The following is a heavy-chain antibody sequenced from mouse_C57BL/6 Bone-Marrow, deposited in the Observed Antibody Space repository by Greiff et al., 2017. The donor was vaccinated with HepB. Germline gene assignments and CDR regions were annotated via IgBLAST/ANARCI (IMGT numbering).Heavy chain of an antibody. Sequence: VQLKESGGGLVQPGGSLKLSCAASGFTFSDYYMYWVRQTPEKRLEWVAYISNGGGSTYYPDTVKGRFTISRDNAKNTLYLQMSRLKSEDTAMYYCARHHYSNYEGFAYWGQGTLVTVSA. CDR3: ARHHYSNYEGFAY. CDR1: GFTFSDYY. J-gene: IGHJ3*01. V-gene: IGHV5-12*01. CDR2: ISNGGGST. D-gene: IGHD2-5*01.